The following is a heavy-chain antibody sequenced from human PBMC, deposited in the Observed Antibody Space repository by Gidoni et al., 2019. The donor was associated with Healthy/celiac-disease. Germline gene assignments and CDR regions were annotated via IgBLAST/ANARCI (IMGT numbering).Heavy chain of an antibody. D-gene: IGHD3-22*01. CDR1: GFTFSSYA. J-gene: IGHJ4*02. CDR3: ARGKNYYDSSGYPSGFDY. Sequence: QVQLVESGGGVVQPGRSLRLSCAASGFTFSSYAMHWVRQAPGKGLERVAVISYDGSNKYYADSVKGRFTISRDNSKNTLYLQMNSLRAEDTAVYYCARGKNYYDSSGYPSGFDYWGQGTLVTVSS. CDR2: ISYDGSNK. V-gene: IGHV3-30-3*01.